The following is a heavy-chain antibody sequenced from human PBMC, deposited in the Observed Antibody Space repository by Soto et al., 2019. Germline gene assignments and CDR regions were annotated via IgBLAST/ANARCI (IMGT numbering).Heavy chain of an antibody. CDR1: GFTFSSYA. D-gene: IGHD6-13*01. Sequence: EVQLLESGGGLVQPGGSLRLSCAASGFTFSSYAMSWVRQAPGKGLEWVSAISGSGVSTYYADPVKGRFTISRDNSKNTLYLQMNSLRAEDTAVYYCAKDHRQQQLVRRYYYYGMDVWGQGTTVTVSS. CDR3: AKDHRQQQLVRRYYYYGMDV. CDR2: ISGSGVST. J-gene: IGHJ6*02. V-gene: IGHV3-23*01.